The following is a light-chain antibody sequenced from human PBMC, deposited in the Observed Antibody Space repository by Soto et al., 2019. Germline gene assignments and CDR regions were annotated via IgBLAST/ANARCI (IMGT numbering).Light chain of an antibody. Sequence: DIQMTQSPSTLSASVVDSVTIACRASQTISRYLDWYQHKPGKAPTLLIYAASSLQSGGPSRFSGSGSGTDFILTISSLQPEDFATYYCQQSERNLLTFGQGTKVDIK. CDR2: AAS. CDR1: QTISRY. J-gene: IGKJ1*01. V-gene: IGKV1-39*01. CDR3: QQSERNLLT.